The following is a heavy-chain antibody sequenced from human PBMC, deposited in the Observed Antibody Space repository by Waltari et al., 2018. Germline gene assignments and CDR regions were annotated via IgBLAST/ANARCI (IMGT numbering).Heavy chain of an antibody. Sequence: QVQLQESGPGLVKPSETLSLPCTVSGGSISSHYWSWIRQPPGKGLEWIGYIYYSGSTNYNPSLKSRVTISVDTSKNQFSLKLSSVTAADTAVYYCARVSGGSYSGDWFDPWGQGTLVTVSS. CDR2: IYYSGST. J-gene: IGHJ5*02. V-gene: IGHV4-59*11. D-gene: IGHD1-26*01. CDR1: GGSISSHY. CDR3: ARVSGGSYSGDWFDP.